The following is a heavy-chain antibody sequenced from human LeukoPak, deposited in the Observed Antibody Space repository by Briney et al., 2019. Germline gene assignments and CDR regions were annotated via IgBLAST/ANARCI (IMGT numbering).Heavy chain of an antibody. V-gene: IGHV4-34*01. CDR1: GGSFSGYY. CDR3: ARDRVRGNSNPYFDY. J-gene: IGHJ4*02. CDR2: INHSGST. D-gene: IGHD4-11*01. Sequence: SETLSLTCAVYGGSFSGYYWSWIRQPPGKGLEWIGEINHSGSTNYNPSLKSRVTISVDTSKNQFSLKLSSVTAADTAVYYCARDRVRGNSNPYFDYWGQGTLVTVSS.